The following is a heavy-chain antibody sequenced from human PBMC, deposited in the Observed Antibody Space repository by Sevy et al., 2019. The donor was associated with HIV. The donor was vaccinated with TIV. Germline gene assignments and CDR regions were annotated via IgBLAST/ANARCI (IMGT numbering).Heavy chain of an antibody. V-gene: IGHV1-8*01. CDR3: ARLSIAARRFDY. CDR1: GYTFTSYD. Sequence: ASVKVSCKASGYTFTSYDINWVRQATGQWLEWMGWMNPNSGNTGYAQKFQGRVTMTRNTSISTAYMELSSLRSEDTAVYYCARLSIAARRFDYWGQGTLVTVSS. J-gene: IGHJ4*02. CDR2: MNPNSGNT. D-gene: IGHD6-6*01.